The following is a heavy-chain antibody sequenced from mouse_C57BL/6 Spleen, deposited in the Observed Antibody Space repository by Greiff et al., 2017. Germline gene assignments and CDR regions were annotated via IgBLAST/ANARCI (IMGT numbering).Heavy chain of an antibody. D-gene: IGHD1-1*01. Sequence: VQLQQSGAELVKPGASVKLSCKASGYTFTSYWMPWVKQGPGRGLEWIGRIDPNSGGTKYNEKFKSKATLTVDKPSSTAYMQLSRLTSEDSAVYNGARRGYGSSSPALDVWGKGTTVTVSS. V-gene: IGHV1-72*01. CDR3: ARRGYGSSSPALDV. CDR1: GYTFTSYW. CDR2: IDPNSGGT. J-gene: IGHJ1*03.